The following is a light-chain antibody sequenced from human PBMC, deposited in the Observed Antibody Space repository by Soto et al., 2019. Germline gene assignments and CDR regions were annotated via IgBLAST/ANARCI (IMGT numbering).Light chain of an antibody. J-gene: IGLJ3*02. Sequence: QSALTQPASVSGSPGQSITISCTGTSSDVGGYNYVSWYQQHPGKAPKLMIYEVSNRPSGVSNRFSGSKSGNTASLTISGLQAEAEADYYCSSYTSSSTRVFGGGTKLTV. CDR3: SSYTSSSTRV. CDR2: EVS. V-gene: IGLV2-14*01. CDR1: SSDVGGYNY.